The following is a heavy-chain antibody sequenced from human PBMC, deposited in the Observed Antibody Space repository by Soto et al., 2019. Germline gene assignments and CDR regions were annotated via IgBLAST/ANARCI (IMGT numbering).Heavy chain of an antibody. CDR3: ARSSYLDY. CDR2: ISGSDGKT. J-gene: IGHJ4*02. V-gene: IGHV3-23*01. Sequence: TGGSLKIACAASGFRFCSYALIWVRQAPGKGLEWVSTISGSDGKTFYADSVKGRFSISRDTSQSTLYLQMNSLRADDTAMYYCARSSYLDYWGQGTRVTVSS. CDR1: GFRFCSYA.